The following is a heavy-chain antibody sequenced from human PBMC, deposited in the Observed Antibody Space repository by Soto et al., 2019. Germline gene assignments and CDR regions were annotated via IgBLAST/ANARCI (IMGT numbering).Heavy chain of an antibody. CDR3: AREPATAKPEGVDF. V-gene: IGHV1-2*02. CDR1: GYTFSDYY. D-gene: IGHD1-1*01. Sequence: QVQLVQSGAEVRKPGASVKVSCKASGYTFSDYYIHWVRQAPGQGLEWMGWINPNSGCTKYAPKFQDGVTVTSDTSITTAYMELSRLRSGDTAVYYCAREPATAKPEGVDFWGQGTLVTVSS. CDR2: INPNSGCT. J-gene: IGHJ4*02.